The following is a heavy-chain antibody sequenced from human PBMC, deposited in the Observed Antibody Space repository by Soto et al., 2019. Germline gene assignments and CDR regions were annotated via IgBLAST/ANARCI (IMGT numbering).Heavy chain of an antibody. CDR1: GYTFTSYA. CDR2: INAGNGNT. Sequence: GASVKVSCKASGYTFTSYAMHWARQAPGQRLEWMGWINAGNGNTKYSQKFQGRVTITRDTSASTAYMELSSLRSEDTAVYYCARLAYCGGDCYLYFQHWGQGTLVTVSS. V-gene: IGHV1-3*01. CDR3: ARLAYCGGDCYLYFQH. J-gene: IGHJ1*01. D-gene: IGHD2-21*02.